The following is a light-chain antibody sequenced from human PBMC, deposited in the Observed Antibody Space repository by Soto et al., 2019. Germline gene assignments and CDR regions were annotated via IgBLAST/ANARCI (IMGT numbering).Light chain of an antibody. CDR3: QQFYDLPIT. CDR2: DAS. V-gene: IGKV1-33*01. Sequence: DIQMTQSPSAPSASVGDRGTITCQASQDISDVLNWYQQQPGKAPKVLIYDASKLQTGVPSRFSGRGSGKDFTFTISSLQPDDSGTYYCQQFYDLPITFGQGTRREIK. J-gene: IGKJ5*01. CDR1: QDISDV.